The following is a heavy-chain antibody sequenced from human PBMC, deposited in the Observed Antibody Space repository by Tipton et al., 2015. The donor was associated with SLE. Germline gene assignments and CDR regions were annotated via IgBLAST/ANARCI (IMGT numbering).Heavy chain of an antibody. D-gene: IGHD6-19*01. Sequence: TLSLTCTVSGGSISSYYWSWIRQPPGKGLEWIGYIYTSGSTNYNPSLKSRVTISVDTSKNQFSLKLSSVTAADTAVYYCARGAAVAGTGWFDPWGQGTLVTVSS. CDR2: IYTSGST. CDR1: GGSISSYY. CDR3: ARGAAVAGTGWFDP. J-gene: IGHJ5*02. V-gene: IGHV4-4*09.